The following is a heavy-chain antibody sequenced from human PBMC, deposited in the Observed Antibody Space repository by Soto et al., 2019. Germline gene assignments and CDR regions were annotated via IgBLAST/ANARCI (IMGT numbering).Heavy chain of an antibody. CDR1: GVSVTNGDYY. CDR2: IYYTETT. V-gene: IGHV4-30-4*01. CDR3: ARQRRGGYWFDP. Sequence: TLSLTCAVSGVSVTNGDYYWTWMRQSPGKGLEWIGNIYYTETTNYNPSLNSRLSISIDTSRNQFSLQLTSVTAADTAIYYCARQRRGGYWFDPWGQGTLVTVSS. J-gene: IGHJ5*02.